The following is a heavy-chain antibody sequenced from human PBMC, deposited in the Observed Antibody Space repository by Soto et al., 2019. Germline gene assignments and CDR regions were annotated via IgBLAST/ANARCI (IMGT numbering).Heavy chain of an antibody. CDR2: VYHTGRT. D-gene: IGHD3-22*01. J-gene: IGHJ4*02. Sequence: SETLSLTCTVSGYSITTGYYCGWVRRPPGKGLEWIGSVYHTGRTSCTPSLESRVTISVDTSKNQFSLRLSSVTAADTALYYGARGVKYYDSSGFYARDYWGQGILVTVSS. CDR3: ARGVKYYDSSGFYARDY. CDR1: GYSITTGYY. V-gene: IGHV4-38-2*02.